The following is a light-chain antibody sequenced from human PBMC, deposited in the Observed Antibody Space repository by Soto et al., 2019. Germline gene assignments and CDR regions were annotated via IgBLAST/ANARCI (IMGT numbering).Light chain of an antibody. V-gene: IGKV3-20*01. J-gene: IGKJ2*01. CDR3: QQYGGSPLYT. Sequence: EVVLTQSPGTLSLSPGERATLSCRASQNVLNNYLSWYQQKPGQAPRLLIYGASSRATGIPDRFSGSGSVTDVTLIISRLEPEDFAVYYCQQYGGSPLYTFGRGTKLEIK. CDR2: GAS. CDR1: QNVLNNY.